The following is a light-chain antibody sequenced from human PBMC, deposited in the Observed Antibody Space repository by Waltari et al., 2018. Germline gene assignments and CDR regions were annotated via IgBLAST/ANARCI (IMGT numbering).Light chain of an antibody. CDR3: CSYAGSGIYV. CDR1: SSDVGSYTL. CDR2: EVN. J-gene: IGLJ1*01. Sequence: QSALTQPASVSGSPGQSITVSCPGTSSDVGSYTLVSWFQQYPDKAPKLIIFEVNKRPSGVSNRFSGSKSGNTASLTISGLQAGDEADYYCCSYAGSGIYVFGTGAKVTVL. V-gene: IGLV2-23*02.